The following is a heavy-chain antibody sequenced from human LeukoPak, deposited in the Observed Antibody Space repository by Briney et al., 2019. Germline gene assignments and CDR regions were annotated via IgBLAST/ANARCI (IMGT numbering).Heavy chain of an antibody. CDR1: GFTFSNYW. V-gene: IGHV3-74*01. Sequence: GGSPRLSCAASGFTFSNYWMHWVRQAPGKGLVWVSRSSRDGDSTVYADFVEGRFIISRDNTKGTLYLEMNSLRAEDTAVYYCARDGDATIDFDYWGQGTLVTV. J-gene: IGHJ4*02. D-gene: IGHD5-12*01. CDR3: ARDGDATIDFDY. CDR2: SSRDGDST.